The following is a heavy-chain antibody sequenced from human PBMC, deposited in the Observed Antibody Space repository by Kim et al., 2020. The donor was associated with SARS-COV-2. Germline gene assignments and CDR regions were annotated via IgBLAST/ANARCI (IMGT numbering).Heavy chain of an antibody. CDR3: ARHKDTSSSSAFDS. D-gene: IGHD6-6*01. V-gene: IGHV5-51*01. CDR2: IYPGDSDT. J-gene: IGHJ3*02. Sequence: GESLKISCKGSGYSFRSHWIGWVRQMPGKGLEWMGIIYPGDSDTRYSPSFQGQVTISADKSISTAYQQWSSLKASDTAMFYCARHKDTSSSSAFDSWGQGTMVTVSS. CDR1: GYSFRSHW.